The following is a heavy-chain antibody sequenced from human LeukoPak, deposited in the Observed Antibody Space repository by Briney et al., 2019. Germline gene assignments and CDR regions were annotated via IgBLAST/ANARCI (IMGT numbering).Heavy chain of an antibody. CDR1: GYTFTSYA. J-gene: IGHJ4*02. CDR3: ARVKPYSSSWYDY. V-gene: IGHV1-3*01. CDR2: INAGNGNT. D-gene: IGHD6-13*01. Sequence: GASVKVSCKASGYTFTSYAMHWVRQAPGQRLEWMGWINAGNGNTKYSQKFQGRVTITRDTSASTAYMELSSLRSEDTAVHYCARVKPYSSSWYDYWGQGTLVTVSS.